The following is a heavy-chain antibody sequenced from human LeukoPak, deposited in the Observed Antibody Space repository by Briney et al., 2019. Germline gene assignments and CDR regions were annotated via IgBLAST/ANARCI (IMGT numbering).Heavy chain of an antibody. CDR2: IYSGGST. V-gene: IGHV3-53*01. CDR3: ARDSQHYYDSSGYLDY. J-gene: IGHJ4*02. CDR1: GVSVSSNY. D-gene: IGHD3-22*01. Sequence: GGSLRLSCAASGVSVSSNYISWVRQAPGKGLEWVSIIYSGGSTYYADSVKGRFTTSKDNSKNTVYLQMNSLRAEDTAVYYCARDSQHYYDSSGYLDYWGQGTLVTVSS.